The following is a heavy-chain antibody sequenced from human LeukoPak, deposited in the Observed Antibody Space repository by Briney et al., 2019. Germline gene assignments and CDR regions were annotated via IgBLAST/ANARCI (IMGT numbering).Heavy chain of an antibody. V-gene: IGHV1-2*02. CDR3: ARGLSYYSASGSYYNLPDY. J-gene: IGHJ4*02. CDR2: INPNNGGT. CDR1: GYSFTAYY. D-gene: IGHD3-10*01. Sequence: EASVMVSCKASGYSFTAYYVHWVRQAPGQGLEWMGWINPNNGGTDYAQKFQGRVTMTRDTSSSTAFMELSRLKSDDTAVYYCARGLSYYSASGSYYNLPDYWGQGTLVTVSS.